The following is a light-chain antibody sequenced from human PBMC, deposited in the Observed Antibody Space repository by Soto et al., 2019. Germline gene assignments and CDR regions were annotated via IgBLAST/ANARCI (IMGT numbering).Light chain of an antibody. J-gene: IGKJ5*01. CDR3: QQLNSYPIT. CDR1: QSISTH. Sequence: DIQLTQSPSFLSASVGDRVTITLRASQSISTHLNWYHQKPGKAPKLLIYAASTLQSGVPSRFSGSGSGTDFTLTISSLQPEDFATYYCQQLNSYPITFGQGTRLEIK. CDR2: AAS. V-gene: IGKV1-9*01.